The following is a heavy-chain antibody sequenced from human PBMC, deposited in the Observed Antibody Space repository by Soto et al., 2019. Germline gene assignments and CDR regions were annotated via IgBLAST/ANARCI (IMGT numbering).Heavy chain of an antibody. CDR3: ARISIAAAGTRRYYYGMDV. CDR2: INHSGST. J-gene: IGHJ6*02. Sequence: SENLSLTCAVYGGTFSGYYWSWIRQPPGKGREWIGEINHSGSTNYNPSLKSRVTISVDTSKNQFSLKLSSVTAADTAVYYCARISIAAAGTRRYYYGMDVWGQGTTVT. D-gene: IGHD6-13*01. V-gene: IGHV4-34*01. CDR1: GGTFSGYY.